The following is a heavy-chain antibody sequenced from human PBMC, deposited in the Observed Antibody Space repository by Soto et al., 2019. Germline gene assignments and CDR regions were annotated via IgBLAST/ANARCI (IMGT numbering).Heavy chain of an antibody. Sequence: QVQLVRSGAEVKKPGASVKVSCKASGYTFTSYDINWVRQATGQGLEWMGWMNPNSGNTGYAQKFQGRVTMTRNTSISTAYMELSSLRSEDMAVYYCARWPDGYYYYGMDVWGQGTTVTVSS. CDR3: ARWPDGYYYYGMDV. CDR2: MNPNSGNT. V-gene: IGHV1-8*01. CDR1: GYTFTSYD. J-gene: IGHJ6*02.